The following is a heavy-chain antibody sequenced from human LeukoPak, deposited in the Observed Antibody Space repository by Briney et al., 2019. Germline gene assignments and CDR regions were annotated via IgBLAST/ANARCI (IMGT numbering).Heavy chain of an antibody. CDR3: ARGVFGELEKLMFQH. D-gene: IGHD3-10*02. CDR1: GHTFTSYY. Sequence: ASVKVSCKASGHTFTSYYIHWVRQAPGQGLEWMGIINPSGGSTSYPQKFQDRVTMTRDTSTSTVYMELSSLKSDDTAIYYCARGVFGELEKLMFQHWGQGTLVTVSS. V-gene: IGHV1-46*01. J-gene: IGHJ4*02. CDR2: INPSGGST.